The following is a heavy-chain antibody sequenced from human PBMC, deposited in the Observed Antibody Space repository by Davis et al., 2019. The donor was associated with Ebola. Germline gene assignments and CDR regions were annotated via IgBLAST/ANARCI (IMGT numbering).Heavy chain of an antibody. CDR1: GYTFTDYY. D-gene: IGHD3-10*01. J-gene: IGHJ4*02. Sequence: ASVKVSCKASGYTFTDYYMHWVRQAPGQGPEWMGWINPNSGGTNYAQKFEGWVTMTRDTSTSTAYMELSRLRSEDTAVYYCATFYYGSGSFDYWGQGTLVTVSS. CDR2: INPNSGGT. CDR3: ATFYYGSGSFDY. V-gene: IGHV1-2*04.